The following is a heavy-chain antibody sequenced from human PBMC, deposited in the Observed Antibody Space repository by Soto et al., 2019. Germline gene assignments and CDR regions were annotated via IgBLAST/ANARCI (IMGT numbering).Heavy chain of an antibody. CDR1: GGSISSSSYY. D-gene: IGHD1-7*01. CDR2: IYYSGST. Sequence: SETLSLTCTVSGGSISSSSYYWGWIRQPPGKGLEWIGSIYYSGSTYYNPSLKSRVTISVDTSKNQFSLKLSSVTAADTAVYYCARQGGWNYYFDYWGQGTLVTVSS. J-gene: IGHJ4*02. CDR3: ARQGGWNYYFDY. V-gene: IGHV4-39*01.